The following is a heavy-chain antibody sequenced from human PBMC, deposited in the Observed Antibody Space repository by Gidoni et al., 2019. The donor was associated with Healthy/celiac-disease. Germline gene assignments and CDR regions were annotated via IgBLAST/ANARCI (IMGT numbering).Heavy chain of an antibody. Sequence: EVQLVESGGGLVQPGRSLRLSCAASGFTFDDYAMPWVRQAPGKGLEWVSGISWKSGSIGYADSVKGRFTISRDNAKNSLYLQMNSLRAEDTALYHCAKADYGSGMINSYYYYYGMDVWGQGTTVTVSS. V-gene: IGHV3-9*01. CDR2: ISWKSGSI. CDR3: AKADYGSGMINSYYYYYGMDV. CDR1: GFTFDDYA. D-gene: IGHD3-10*01. J-gene: IGHJ6*02.